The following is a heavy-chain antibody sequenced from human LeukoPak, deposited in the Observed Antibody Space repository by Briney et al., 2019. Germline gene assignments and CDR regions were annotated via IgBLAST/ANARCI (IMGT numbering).Heavy chain of an antibody. J-gene: IGHJ6*02. D-gene: IGHD6-13*01. CDR3: ARGVGIAAAGSLNYYYGMDV. V-gene: IGHV4-59*01. Sequence: SETLSLTCTVSGGSISSYYWSWIRQPPGKGLEWIGYIYYSGSTNYNPSLKSRVTISVDTSKNQFSLKLSSVTAADTAVYYCARGVGIAAAGSLNYYYGMDVWGQGTTVTVSS. CDR1: GGSISSYY. CDR2: IYYSGST.